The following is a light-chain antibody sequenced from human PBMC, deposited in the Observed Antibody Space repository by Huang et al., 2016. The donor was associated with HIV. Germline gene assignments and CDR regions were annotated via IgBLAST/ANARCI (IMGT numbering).Light chain of an antibody. Sequence: EIVLTQSPGTLSLSPGERATLSCRASQSVSGNYLGWYQQKPGQAPRLLIYDESSRATGIPDRFSGSGSGTDFTLTISRLEPEDFALYYCQQYGTSPWTFGQGTKVDI. CDR3: QQYGTSPWT. CDR1: QSVSGNY. CDR2: DES. J-gene: IGKJ1*01. V-gene: IGKV3-20*01.